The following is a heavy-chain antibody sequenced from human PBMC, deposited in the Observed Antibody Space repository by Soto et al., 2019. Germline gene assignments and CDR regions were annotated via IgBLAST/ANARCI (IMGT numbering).Heavy chain of an antibody. CDR2: IHYSGTT. J-gene: IGHJ4*02. Sequence: QVQLQESGPGLVEPSQTLSLTCTVSGVSISSPHYNWSWIRQQPGKGLEWIGFIHYSGTTYYNPSRKSRVHISVATSRIDFSLKLCSVTAADAAAYDCTTCGDASKTDYWGQGTLVTVSS. CDR3: TTCGDASKTDY. D-gene: IGHD2-21*01. V-gene: IGHV4-30-4*01. CDR1: GVSISSPHYN.